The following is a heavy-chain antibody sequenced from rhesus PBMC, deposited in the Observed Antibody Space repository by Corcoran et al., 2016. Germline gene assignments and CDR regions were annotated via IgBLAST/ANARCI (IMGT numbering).Heavy chain of an antibody. D-gene: IGHD1-44*01. CDR3: ARRGNNNRFDV. CDR1: GYSFTSYW. J-gene: IGHJ5-1*01. CDR2: IDPSDSDT. Sequence: EVQLVQSGAEVKRPGEALKFPCKTSGYSFTSYWIRWGRQMPGKGLEWMGAIDPSDSDTRYSPSFQGQVTISADKSISTAYLQWSSLKASDTATYYCARRGNNNRFDVWGPGVLVTVSS. V-gene: IGHV5-20*02.